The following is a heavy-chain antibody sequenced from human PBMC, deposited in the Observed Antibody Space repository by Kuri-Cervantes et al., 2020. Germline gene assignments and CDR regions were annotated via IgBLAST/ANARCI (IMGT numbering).Heavy chain of an antibody. J-gene: IGHJ3*02. Sequence: ETLSLTCAVSGFIVSSNYITWVRQTPGKGLEWVSVICCGGGTYFADSVKGRFTISRDNAKNSLYLQMNSLRAEDTAVYYCARAITRNDAFDIWGQGTMVTVSS. CDR1: GFIVSSNY. CDR3: ARAITRNDAFDI. V-gene: IGHV3-66*01. CDR2: ICCGGGT.